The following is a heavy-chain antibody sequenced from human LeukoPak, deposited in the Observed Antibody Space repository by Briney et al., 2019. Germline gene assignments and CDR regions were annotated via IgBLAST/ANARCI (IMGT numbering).Heavy chain of an antibody. V-gene: IGHV4-34*01. CDR2: INHSGST. D-gene: IGHD6-19*01. CDR1: GGSFSDYY. CDR3: ARGRMWSSGWYARGDY. Sequence: SETLSLTCAVYGGSFSDYYWSWIRQPPGKGLEWIGEINHSGSTNYNPSLKSRVTISVDTSKNQFSLKLSSVTAADTAVYYCARGRMWSSGWYARGDYWGQGTLVTVSS. J-gene: IGHJ4*02.